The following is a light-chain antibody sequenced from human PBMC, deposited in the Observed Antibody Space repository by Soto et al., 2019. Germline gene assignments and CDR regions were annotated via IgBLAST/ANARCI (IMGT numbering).Light chain of an antibody. V-gene: IGLV4-69*01. Sequence: QSVLTQSPSASASLGASVKLTCTLSSGHRNYAIAWHQQQSEKGPRYLMKLNSDGSHSKGDGIPDRVSGSSSGAERYLTISSLQSEDEADYYCQTWGSGIVVLGGGTKLTV. CDR3: QTWGSGIVV. J-gene: IGLJ2*01. CDR1: SGHRNYA. CDR2: LNSDGSH.